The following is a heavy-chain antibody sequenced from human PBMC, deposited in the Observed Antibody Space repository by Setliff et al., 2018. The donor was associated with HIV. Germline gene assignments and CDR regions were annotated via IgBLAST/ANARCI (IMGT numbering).Heavy chain of an antibody. J-gene: IGHJ4*02. CDR3: AGFPLSSSWYFY. D-gene: IGHD6-13*01. Sequence: PSETLSLTCTVSGGSISSSGYYWGWIRQPPGKGLEWIGTIYYSGSTYYNPSLKSRVTISVVTSKNQFSLKLSSVTAADTAVYYCAGFPLSSSWYFYWGQGTLVTVSS. V-gene: IGHV4-39*01. CDR2: IYYSGST. CDR1: GGSISSSGYY.